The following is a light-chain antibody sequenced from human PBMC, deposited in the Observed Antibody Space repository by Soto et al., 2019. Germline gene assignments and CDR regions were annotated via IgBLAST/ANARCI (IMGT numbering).Light chain of an antibody. CDR3: QQYESTPPT. J-gene: IGKJ2*01. CDR2: WAS. CDR1: QSVLYSSNNKNY. V-gene: IGKV4-1*01. Sequence: DIVMTQSPDSLAVSLGERATINCKSSQSVLYSSNNKNYLAWYQQRPGQPPKLLIYWASTRESGVPDRFSGGGCGTDFTLAITSLQAEDVAVYYCQQYESTPPTFGQGTKLEIK.